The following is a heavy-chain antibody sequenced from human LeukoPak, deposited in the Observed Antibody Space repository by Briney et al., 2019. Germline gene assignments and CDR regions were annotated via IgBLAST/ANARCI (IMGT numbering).Heavy chain of an antibody. V-gene: IGHV4-34*01. CDR2: INHSGIT. Sequence: SETLSLTCAVYGGSFTDYYWNWIRQPHGKGLEWIGEINHSGITHYNPSLKSRVTMSVDTSKNQFSLKLSSVTAADTAVYYCARSGYYGSGSYYTGYYYYYMDVWGKGTTVTISS. CDR1: GGSFTDYY. D-gene: IGHD3-10*01. CDR3: ARSGYYGSGSYYTGYYYYYMDV. J-gene: IGHJ6*03.